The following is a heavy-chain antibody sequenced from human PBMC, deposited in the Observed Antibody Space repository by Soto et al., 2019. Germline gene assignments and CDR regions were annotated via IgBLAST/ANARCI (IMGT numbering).Heavy chain of an antibody. CDR2: ISGSGGST. D-gene: IGHD1-1*01. CDR1: GFTFSSYA. CDR3: AKPRPPVVQSPESSFQNPEYFYHGIDV. V-gene: IGHV3-23*01. Sequence: EVQLLESGGGLVQPGGSLRLSCAASGFTFSSYAMSWVRQAPGKGLEWVSAISGSGGSTYYADSVKGRFTISRDNSKNMLYLQMNSLRADDTAVYHSAKPRPPVVQSPESSFQNPEYFYHGIDVWGQGTTVTVSS. J-gene: IGHJ6*01.